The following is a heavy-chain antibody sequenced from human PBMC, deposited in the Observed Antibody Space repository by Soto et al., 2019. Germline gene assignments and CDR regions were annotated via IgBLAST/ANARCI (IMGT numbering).Heavy chain of an antibody. Sequence: GGSLRLSCAGSGFAFSHYYMSWIRRAPGKGLEWVSYISSSGSTIYYADSVKGRFTISRDNAKNSLYLQMNSLRAEDTAVYYCAREGNYDFWSGPDAFDIWGQGTMVTVSS. CDR3: AREGNYDFWSGPDAFDI. D-gene: IGHD3-3*01. CDR1: GFAFSHYY. J-gene: IGHJ3*02. V-gene: IGHV3-11*01. CDR2: ISSSGSTI.